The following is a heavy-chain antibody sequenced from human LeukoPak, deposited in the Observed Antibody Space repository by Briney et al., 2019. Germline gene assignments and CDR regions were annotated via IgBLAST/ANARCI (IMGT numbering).Heavy chain of an antibody. CDR2: IGSSSSPI. Sequence: GGSLRLSCAASGFTFSSYGMNWVRQAPGKRLEWASYIGSSSSPIYYADSVKGRFTVSRDNAKNSLHVQMNSLRDEDTAAYYCARAMKSGYDYWGQGTLVTVSS. J-gene: IGHJ4*02. CDR3: ARAMKSGYDY. CDR1: GFTFSSYG. V-gene: IGHV3-48*02. D-gene: IGHD5-12*01.